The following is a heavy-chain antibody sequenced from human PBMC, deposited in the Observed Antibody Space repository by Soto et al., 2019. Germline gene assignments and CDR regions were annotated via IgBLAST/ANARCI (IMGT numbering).Heavy chain of an antibody. V-gene: IGHV3-21*01. CDR3: ARDVVVPAAKNYYYYGMDV. Sequence: EVQLVESGGGLVKPGGSLRLSCAASGFTFSRYSMNWVRQAPGKGLEWVSSISSSSSYIYYADSVKGRFTISRDNAKNSLYLQMNRLRAEDTAVYYCARDVVVPAAKNYYYYGMDVWGQGTTVTVSS. CDR2: ISSSSSYI. J-gene: IGHJ6*02. D-gene: IGHD2-2*01. CDR1: GFTFSRYS.